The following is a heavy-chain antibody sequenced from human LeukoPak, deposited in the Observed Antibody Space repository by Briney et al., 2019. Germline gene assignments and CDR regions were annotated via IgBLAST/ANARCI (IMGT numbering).Heavy chain of an antibody. CDR3: AREISRTGAFDI. D-gene: IGHD3-3*02. CDR2: INSDGSST. J-gene: IGHJ3*02. CDR1: GFTFSSYW. V-gene: IGHV3-74*01. Sequence: GGSLRLSCAASGFTFSSYWMHWVRQAPGKGLVWVSRINSDGSSTNYADSVKGRFTISRDNAKNTLYLQMNSLRAEDTAVYYCAREISRTGAFDIWGQGTMVTVSS.